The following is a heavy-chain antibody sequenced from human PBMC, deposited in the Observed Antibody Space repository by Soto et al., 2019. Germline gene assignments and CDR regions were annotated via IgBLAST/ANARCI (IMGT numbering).Heavy chain of an antibody. D-gene: IGHD3-3*01. V-gene: IGHV3-33*01. J-gene: IGHJ4*02. Sequence: QVQLVESGGGVVHPGRSLRLSCAASGFNFSTYGMHWVRQAPGKGLEWVAVIWFDGSGKYYADSVKGRFTISRDNSNNTLFLQMNSLRAEDTAVYYCARGGPGPIFGVVIQRYIEKWGQGTLVTVSA. CDR3: ARGGPGPIFGVVIQRYIEK. CDR2: IWFDGSGK. CDR1: GFNFSTYG.